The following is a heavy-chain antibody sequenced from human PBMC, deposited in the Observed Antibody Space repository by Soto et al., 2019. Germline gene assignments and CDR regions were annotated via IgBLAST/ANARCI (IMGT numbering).Heavy chain of an antibody. CDR1: GFTFSSYG. CDR2: IAYDGSNK. D-gene: IGHD4-17*01. V-gene: IGHV3-30*18. CDR3: AKDQGDYGDDFIHQYYGMDG. Sequence: QVQLVESGGGVVQPGRSLRLSCAASGFTFSSYGMHWVRQAPGKGLEWVAVIAYDGSNKYYADSVKGRFTISRDHSKNTLYLRMNSLRAEHAAVYYGAKDQGDYGDDFIHQYYGMDGWGQGTTVTVSS. J-gene: IGHJ6*02.